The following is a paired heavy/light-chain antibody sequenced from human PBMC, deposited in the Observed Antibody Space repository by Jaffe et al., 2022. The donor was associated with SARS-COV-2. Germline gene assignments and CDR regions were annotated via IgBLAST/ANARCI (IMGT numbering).Heavy chain of an antibody. V-gene: IGHV3-30*04. CDR1: GFTFSSYA. J-gene: IGHJ5*02. Sequence: QVQLVESGGGVVQPGGSLRLSCAASGFTFSSYAMHWVRQAPGKGLEYVAVISYDGSNKHYADSVKGRFTVSRDHSQSTLSLQMNSLRAEDTAVYYCARSAPYCSSISCYANWFDPWGQGTLVTVSS. CDR3: ARSAPYCSSISCYANWFDP. D-gene: IGHD2-2*01. CDR2: ISYDGSNK.
Light chain of an antibody. CDR1: QSINTW. J-gene: IGKJ5*01. V-gene: IGKV1-5*03. Sequence: DIQMTQSPSTLSASVGDRVTITCRASQSINTWLAWHQQKPGKAPKLLIYKASTLDSGVPSRFSGSGSGTEFTLTINSLQPEDFATYYCQQYSGYSTFGQGTRLEIK. CDR2: KAS. CDR3: QQYSGYST.